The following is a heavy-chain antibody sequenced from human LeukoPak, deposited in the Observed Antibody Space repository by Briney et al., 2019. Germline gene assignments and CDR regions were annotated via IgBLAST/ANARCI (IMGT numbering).Heavy chain of an antibody. Sequence: PGGSLRLSCAASGFTFSGYWMHWVRQVPGKGLVWVSRINSDGSSISYMDSVKGRFTISRDNAKNTLYLQMNSLRAEDTAVYYCARDQLRYFDWLSYFDYWGQGTLVTVSS. V-gene: IGHV3-74*01. J-gene: IGHJ4*02. CDR3: ARDQLRYFDWLSYFDY. D-gene: IGHD3-9*01. CDR2: INSDGSSI. CDR1: GFTFSGYW.